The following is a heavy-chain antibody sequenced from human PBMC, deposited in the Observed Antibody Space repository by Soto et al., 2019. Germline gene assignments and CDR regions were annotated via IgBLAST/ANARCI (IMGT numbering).Heavy chain of an antibody. Sequence: QITLKESGPTLVKPTQTLTLTCTFSGFSLSTSGVGVGWIRQPPGKALEWLALIYWDDDKRYSPSLKSRLTITKDTAKNQVVLTMTNMDPVDTATYYCAHRLGSSGWYYLGWFDPWGQGTLVTVSS. D-gene: IGHD6-19*01. J-gene: IGHJ5*02. CDR2: IYWDDDK. CDR1: GFSLSTSGVG. V-gene: IGHV2-5*02. CDR3: AHRLGSSGWYYLGWFDP.